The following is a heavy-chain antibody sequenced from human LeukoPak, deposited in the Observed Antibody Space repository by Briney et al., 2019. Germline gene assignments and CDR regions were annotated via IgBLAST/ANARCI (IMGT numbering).Heavy chain of an antibody. CDR1: GYSISSGYY. J-gene: IGHJ4*02. V-gene: IGHV4-38-2*02. Sequence: SETLSLTCTVSGYSISSGYYWGWIRQPPGKGLEWIGEINHSGSTNYNPSLKSRVTISVDTSKNQFSLKLSSVTAADTAVYYCARDQNGYSYGYDYWGQGTLVTVSS. CDR2: INHSGST. CDR3: ARDQNGYSYGYDY. D-gene: IGHD5-18*01.